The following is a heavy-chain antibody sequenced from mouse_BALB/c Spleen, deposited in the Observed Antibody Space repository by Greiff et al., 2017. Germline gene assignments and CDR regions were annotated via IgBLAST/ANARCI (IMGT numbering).Heavy chain of an antibody. D-gene: IGHD2-1*01. CDR1: GYSITSDYA. J-gene: IGHJ3*01. CDR2: ISYSGST. V-gene: IGHV3-2*02. Sequence: EVQLQESGPGLVKPSQSLSLTCTVTGYSITSDYAWNWIRQFPGNKLEWMGYISYSGSTSYNPSLKSRISITRDTSKNQFFLQLNSVTTEDTATYYCARLGIDGNYVWFAYWGQGTLVTVSA. CDR3: ARLGIDGNYVWFAY.